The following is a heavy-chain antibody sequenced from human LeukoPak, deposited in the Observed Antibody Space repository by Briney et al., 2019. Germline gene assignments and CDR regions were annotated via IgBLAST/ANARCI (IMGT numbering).Heavy chain of an antibody. CDR1: GGSISSYY. J-gene: IGHJ4*02. D-gene: IGHD3-22*01. CDR2: IYYSGST. CDR3: ARVLSGSNFDY. V-gene: IGHV4-59*08. Sequence: SETLSLTCTVSGGSISSYYWSWIRQPPGKGLEWIGYIYYSGSTNYNPSLKSRVTISVDASKNQFSLKLSSVTAADTAVYYCARVLSGSNFDYWGQGTLVTVSS.